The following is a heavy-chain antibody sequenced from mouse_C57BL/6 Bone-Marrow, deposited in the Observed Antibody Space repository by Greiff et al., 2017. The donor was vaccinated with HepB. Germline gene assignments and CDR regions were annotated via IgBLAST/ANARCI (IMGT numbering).Heavy chain of an antibody. CDR3: ARADYGTQYYLDY. CDR1: GFTFSSYA. V-gene: IGHV5-4*03. CDR2: ISDGGSYT. Sequence: EVKLVESGGGLVKPGGSLKLSCAASGFTFSSYAMSWVRQTPEKRLEWVATISDGGSYTYYPDNVKGRFTISRDNAKNNLYLQMSHLKSEDTAMYYCARADYGTQYYLDYWGQGTTLTVSS. J-gene: IGHJ2*01. D-gene: IGHD1-1*01.